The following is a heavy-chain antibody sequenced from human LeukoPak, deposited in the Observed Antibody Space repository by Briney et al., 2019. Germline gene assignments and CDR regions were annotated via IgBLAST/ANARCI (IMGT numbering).Heavy chain of an antibody. D-gene: IGHD5-12*01. CDR1: RGSISNYW. CDR3: ARDAGGYEDY. V-gene: IGHV4-4*07. J-gene: IGHJ4*02. Sequence: PLETLSLTCTVSRGSISNYWWSWIRQAAGKGLEWIGRVYPSGTTHYNPSLQSRVTLSVDTSKNQLSLTLSSLTAADTAVYYCARDAGGYEDYWGQGTLVTVSS. CDR2: VYPSGTT.